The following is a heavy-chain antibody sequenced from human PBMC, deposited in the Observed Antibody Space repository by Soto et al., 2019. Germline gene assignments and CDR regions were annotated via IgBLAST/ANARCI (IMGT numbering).Heavy chain of an antibody. Sequence: ASVKVSCKASGYTFTSYDINWVRQATGQGLEWMGWMNPNSGNTGYAQKFQGRVTMTRNTSISTAYMELSSLRSEDTAVYYCARGRREWRLYYYYYMDVWGKGTTVTVSS. D-gene: IGHD2-21*01. CDR3: ARGRREWRLYYYYYMDV. V-gene: IGHV1-8*01. J-gene: IGHJ6*03. CDR2: MNPNSGNT. CDR1: GYTFTSYD.